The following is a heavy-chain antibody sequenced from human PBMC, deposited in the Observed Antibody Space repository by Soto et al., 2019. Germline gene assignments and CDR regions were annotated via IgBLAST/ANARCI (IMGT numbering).Heavy chain of an antibody. V-gene: IGHV3-11*01. Sequence: VGSLRLSCAASGFTFSDYYMSWIRQAPGKGLEWVSYISSSGSTIYYADSVKGRFTISRDNAKNSLYLQMNSLRAEDTAVYYCARDNSGSYYRPRDAFDIWGQGTMVTVSS. CDR1: GFTFSDYY. D-gene: IGHD1-26*01. CDR2: ISSSGSTI. CDR3: ARDNSGSYYRPRDAFDI. J-gene: IGHJ3*02.